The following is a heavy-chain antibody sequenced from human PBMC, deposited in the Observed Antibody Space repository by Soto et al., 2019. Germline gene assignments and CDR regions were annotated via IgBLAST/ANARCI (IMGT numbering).Heavy chain of an antibody. Sequence: QITLKESGPTLVKPTQTLTLTCTFSEFSLSTSGVGVGWIRQPPGKALEWLALIYWDDDKRYSPSLKSRLTITKDTSKNQVVLTMTNMDPVGTATYYCAHSLIPNWGSRGAFDYWGQGTLVTVSS. V-gene: IGHV2-5*02. CDR3: AHSLIPNWGSRGAFDY. CDR1: EFSLSTSGVG. J-gene: IGHJ4*02. CDR2: IYWDDDK. D-gene: IGHD7-27*01.